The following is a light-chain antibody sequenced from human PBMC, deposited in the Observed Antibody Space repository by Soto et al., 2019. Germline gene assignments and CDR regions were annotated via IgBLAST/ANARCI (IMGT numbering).Light chain of an antibody. J-gene: IGLJ1*01. CDR3: CLFAPTTTVV. V-gene: IGLV2-23*03. CDR1: SSAVGSYRL. CDR2: EGN. Sequence: QSVLTQPASGSGSPGRSITISCIGSSSAVGSYRLVSWYQCHPGKVPKLINYEGNKRASGVSNRFSGAEPCNTASLTISGFLAEQEPDYYCCLFAPTTTVVFGSGTNATVL.